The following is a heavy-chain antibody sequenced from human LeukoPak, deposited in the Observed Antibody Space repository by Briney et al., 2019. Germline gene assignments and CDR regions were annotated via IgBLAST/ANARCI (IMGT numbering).Heavy chain of an antibody. CDR1: GFTFSSYH. V-gene: IGHV3-48*01. J-gene: IGHJ4*02. D-gene: IGHD3-9*01. Sequence: GGSLRLSCAASGFTFSSYHMNWVRQAPGTGLEWLSYIHSTSASIHYADSVKGRFTISRDNAKNSLYLQMNSLRAEDTAVYYCSRVVQDVTGADYWGQGTLVIVSS. CDR2: IHSTSASI. CDR3: SRVVQDVTGADY.